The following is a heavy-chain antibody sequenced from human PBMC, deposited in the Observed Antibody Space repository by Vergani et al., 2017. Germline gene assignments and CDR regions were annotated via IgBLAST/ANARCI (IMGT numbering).Heavy chain of an antibody. CDR1: GFTFSSYA. CDR3: ARAGMGTMIVVVITKNYYYGMDV. J-gene: IGHJ6*02. D-gene: IGHD3-22*01. V-gene: IGHV3-30-3*01. Sequence: QVQLVESGGGVVQPGRSLRLSCAASGFTFSSYAMHWVRQAPGKGLEWVAVISYDGSNKYYADSVKGRFTISRDNSKNTLYLQMNSLRAEDTAVYYCARAGMGTMIVVVITKNYYYGMDVWGQGTTVTVSS. CDR2: ISYDGSNK.